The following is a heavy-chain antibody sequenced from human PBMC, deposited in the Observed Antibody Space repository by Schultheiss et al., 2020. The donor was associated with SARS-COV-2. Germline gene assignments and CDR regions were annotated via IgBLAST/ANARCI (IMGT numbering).Heavy chain of an antibody. J-gene: IGHJ3*02. V-gene: IGHV3-48*03. D-gene: IGHD3-10*01. CDR3: ARGVTMVRGKGLDAFDI. CDR1: GFTFSSYE. CDR2: ISSSGSTI. Sequence: GESLKISCAASGFTFSSYEMNWVRQAPGKGLEWVSYISSSGSTIYYADSVKGRFTISRDNAKNSLYLQMNSLRAEDTAVYYCARGVTMVRGKGLDAFDIWGQGTMVTVSS.